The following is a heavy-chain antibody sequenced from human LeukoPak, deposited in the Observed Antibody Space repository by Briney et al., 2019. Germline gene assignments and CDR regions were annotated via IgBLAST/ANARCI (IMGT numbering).Heavy chain of an antibody. CDR2: INPNSGGT. CDR1: GYTFTGYY. CDR3: ARGLGGYSGY. Sequence: ASVKVSCKASGYTFTGYYMHWVRQAPGQGLEWMGWINPNSGGTDYAQKFQGRVTMARDTSISTAYMELSRLRSDDTAVYYCARGLGGYSGYWGQGTLVTVSS. V-gene: IGHV1-2*02. D-gene: IGHD5-12*01. J-gene: IGHJ4*02.